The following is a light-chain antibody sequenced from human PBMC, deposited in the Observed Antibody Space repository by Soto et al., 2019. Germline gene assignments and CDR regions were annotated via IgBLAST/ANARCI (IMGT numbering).Light chain of an antibody. Sequence: QSALTQPASVSASPGQSITISCTGTSSDVGGYNYVYWYQQHPGKAPKLMIYDVSNRPSGVSDRFSGSKSGNTASLTISGLQAEDDADYYCNSYTSSSTHVFGTGTKVTVL. CDR3: NSYTSSSTHV. CDR1: SSDVGGYNY. CDR2: DVS. J-gene: IGLJ1*01. V-gene: IGLV2-14*01.